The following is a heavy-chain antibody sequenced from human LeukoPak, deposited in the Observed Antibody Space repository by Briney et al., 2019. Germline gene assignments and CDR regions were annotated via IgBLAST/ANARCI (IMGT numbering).Heavy chain of an antibody. CDR1: GGSISNYY. V-gene: IGHV4-59*08. CDR3: ARRGSTGYYSD. J-gene: IGHJ4*02. CDR2: IYYRGST. Sequence: TSETLSLTCSVSGGSISNYYWIWIRQPPGMGREWRGNIYYRGSTNYNPSLKRRVTISVDTSKTQLSLKLSSVTAADTAVYYCARRGSTGYYSDWGQGTLVTVSS. D-gene: IGHD3-22*01.